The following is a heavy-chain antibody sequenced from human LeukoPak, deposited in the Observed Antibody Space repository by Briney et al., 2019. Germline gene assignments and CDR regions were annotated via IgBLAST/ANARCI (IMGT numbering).Heavy chain of an antibody. CDR2: IYYTGTT. J-gene: IGHJ3*01. CDR1: GSSISGTYY. V-gene: IGHV4-59*08. CDR3: ARRWFYDKRAFDA. D-gene: IGHD3-16*01. Sequence: SETLSLTCTVSGSSISGTYYWSWIRQPPGKGLEWIGYIYYTGTTDSNPSLKSRVTISLDTSKNQFSLNLSSVTAADTAVYCCARRWFYDKRAFDAWGQGTTVTVSS.